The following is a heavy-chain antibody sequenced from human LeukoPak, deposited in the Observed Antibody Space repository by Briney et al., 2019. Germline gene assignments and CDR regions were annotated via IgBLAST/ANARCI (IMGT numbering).Heavy chain of an antibody. D-gene: IGHD3-22*01. CDR1: GGSISSYY. CDR2: IYHSGST. V-gene: IGHV4-59*01. CDR3: ARDGEYYYDSSAGSFPTI. J-gene: IGHJ4*02. Sequence: PSETLSLTCTVSGGSISSYYWSWIRQPPGKGLEWIGYIYHSGSTNYNPSLKSRVTISVDTSKNQFSLKLSSVTAADTAVYYCARDGEYYYDSSAGSFPTIWGQGTLVTVSS.